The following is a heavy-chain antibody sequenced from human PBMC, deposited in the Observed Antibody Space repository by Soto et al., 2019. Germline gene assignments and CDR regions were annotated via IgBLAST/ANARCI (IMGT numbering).Heavy chain of an antibody. V-gene: IGHV4-34*01. CDR3: ERSFGHQLLYGAFDI. CDR1: GGSFSGYY. D-gene: IGHD2-2*02. Sequence: ASETLSLTCAVYGGSFSGYYWSWIRQPPGKGLEWIGEINHSGSTNYNPSLKSRVTISVDKSKNQFSLKLSSVTAADTAVYYCERSFGHQLLYGAFDIWGQGTMVTVSS. CDR2: INHSGST. J-gene: IGHJ3*02.